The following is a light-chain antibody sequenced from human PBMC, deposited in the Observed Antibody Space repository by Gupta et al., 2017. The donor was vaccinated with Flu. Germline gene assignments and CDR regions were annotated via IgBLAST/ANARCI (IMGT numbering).Light chain of an antibody. CDR3: CSYAGSYTFKL. Sequence: QSALTPPRSVSGSPGQSVTISCNGTINDIGGYNYVSWYRQHPGKGPKLMIYDVIKRPSGVPDRFSGSKSGNTASLTISGLRVEEEADYYCCSYAGSYTFKLFGGGTKVTVL. V-gene: IGLV2-11*01. CDR2: DVI. CDR1: INDIGGYNY. J-gene: IGLJ3*02.